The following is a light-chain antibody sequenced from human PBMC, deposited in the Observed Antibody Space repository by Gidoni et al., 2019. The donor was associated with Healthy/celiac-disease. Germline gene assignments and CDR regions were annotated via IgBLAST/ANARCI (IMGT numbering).Light chain of an antibody. CDR1: QIISSY. V-gene: IGKV1-39*01. Sequence: DTQLTQSPASLSASVGDRVPITYRASQIISSYLNWYQQKPGNAPKRLIYAASSLQSGVPSRFRGSGSGTDFTLPICSLHPEGFATCYCQQSYSTPYPFXXXTRLEI. CDR3: QQSYSTPYP. CDR2: AAS. J-gene: IGKJ2*01.